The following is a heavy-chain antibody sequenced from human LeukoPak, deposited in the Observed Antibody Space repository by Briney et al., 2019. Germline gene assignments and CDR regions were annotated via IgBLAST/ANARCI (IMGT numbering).Heavy chain of an antibody. D-gene: IGHD6-6*01. Sequence: SETLSLTCVVDGGSFSDYYWNWVRQTPGTGLEWIGYIYHSGSTYYNPSLKSRVTISVDRSKNQFSLKLSSVTAADTAVYYCASGSYSSSSFFDYWGQGTLVTVSS. CDR1: GGSFSDYY. J-gene: IGHJ4*02. CDR3: ASGSYSSSSFFDY. V-gene: IGHV4-34*01. CDR2: IYHSGST.